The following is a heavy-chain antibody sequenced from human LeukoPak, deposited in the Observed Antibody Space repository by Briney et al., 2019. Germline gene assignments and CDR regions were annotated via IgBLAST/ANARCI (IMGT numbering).Heavy chain of an antibody. Sequence: GGSLRLSCAASGFTFSSYTMSWVRRAPGKGLEWASAISGSGGSTYYADSVKGRFTISRDNSKNTLYLQMNSLRAEDTAVYYCAKASSRGYSIWGQGTLVTVSS. V-gene: IGHV3-23*01. J-gene: IGHJ4*02. CDR3: AKASSRGYSI. CDR2: ISGSGGST. CDR1: GFTFSSYT. D-gene: IGHD5-18*01.